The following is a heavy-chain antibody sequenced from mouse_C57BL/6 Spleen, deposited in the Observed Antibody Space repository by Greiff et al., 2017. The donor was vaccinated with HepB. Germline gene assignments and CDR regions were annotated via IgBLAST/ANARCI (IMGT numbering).Heavy chain of an antibody. CDR1: GFTFSDAW. CDR2: IRNKANNHAT. CDR3: TRRVAYYGSSYSFDY. J-gene: IGHJ2*01. V-gene: IGHV6-6*01. Sequence: EVKLMESGGGLVQPGGSMKLSCAASGFTFSDAWMDWVRQSPEKGLEWVAEIRNKANNHATYYAESVKGRFTISRDDSKSSVYLQMNSLRAEDTGIYYCTRRVAYYGSSYSFDYWGQGTTLTVSS. D-gene: IGHD1-1*01.